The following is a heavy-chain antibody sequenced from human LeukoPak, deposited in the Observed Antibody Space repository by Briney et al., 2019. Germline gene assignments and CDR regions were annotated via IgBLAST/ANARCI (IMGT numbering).Heavy chain of an antibody. CDR3: AKHPAFDI. J-gene: IGHJ3*02. Sequence: GGSLRLSCAASGFTFSSYWMHWVRQAPGKGPVWVSRINSDGTGTMYADSVKGRFTISRDNAKNILYLQMNSLRAEDTAVYYCAKHPAFDIWGQGTMVTVSS. V-gene: IGHV3-74*03. CDR2: INSDGTGT. CDR1: GFTFSSYW.